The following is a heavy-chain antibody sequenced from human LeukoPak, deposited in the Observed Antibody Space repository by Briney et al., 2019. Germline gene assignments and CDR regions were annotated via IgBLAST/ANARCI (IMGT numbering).Heavy chain of an antibody. Sequence: PGGSLRLSCAGSGFTFSSYWMTWVRQAPGKGLEWVANIKQDGSEKYYVDSVKGRFTISRDNAKNSLYLQMNSLRAEDTAVYYCARLDLTIAAFDYWGQGTLVTVSS. CDR2: IKQDGSEK. D-gene: IGHD6-6*01. J-gene: IGHJ4*02. CDR3: ARLDLTIAAFDY. CDR1: GFTFSSYW. V-gene: IGHV3-7*01.